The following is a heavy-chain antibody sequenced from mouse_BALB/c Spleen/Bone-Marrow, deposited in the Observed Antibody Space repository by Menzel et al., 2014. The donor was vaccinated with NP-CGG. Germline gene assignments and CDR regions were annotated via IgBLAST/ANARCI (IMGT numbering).Heavy chain of an antibody. CDR1: GYTFXEYV. J-gene: IGHJ4*01. CDR3: ASYFGNAMDY. Sequence: VQLQQSGPELVRAGVSVKISCKGSGYTFXEYVMHWVRQSHAKSLEWIGVISTYSGKTNYIQKFKGKATMTVDKSSSTAYMELARLTSEDSAIYYCASYFGNAMDYWGQGTSVTVSS. CDR2: ISTYSGKT. D-gene: IGHD2-1*01. V-gene: IGHV1-67*01.